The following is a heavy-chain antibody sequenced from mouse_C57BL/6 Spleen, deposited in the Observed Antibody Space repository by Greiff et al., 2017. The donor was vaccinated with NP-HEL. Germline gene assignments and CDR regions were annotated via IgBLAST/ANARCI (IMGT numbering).Heavy chain of an antibody. D-gene: IGHD4-1*01. CDR3: ARSSNWDWYFDV. CDR2: IDPNSGGT. V-gene: IGHV1-72*01. J-gene: IGHJ1*03. Sequence: VQLQQPGAELVKPGASVKLSCKASGYTFTSYWMHWVKQRPGRGLEWIGRIDPNSGGTKYNEKFKSKATLTVDKPSSTAHMQLSSLTSEDSAVYYCARSSNWDWYFDVWGTGTTVTVSS. CDR1: GYTFTSYW.